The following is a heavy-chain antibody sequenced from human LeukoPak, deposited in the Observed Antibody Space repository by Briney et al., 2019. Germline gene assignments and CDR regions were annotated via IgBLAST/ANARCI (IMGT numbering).Heavy chain of an antibody. J-gene: IGHJ4*02. V-gene: IGHV5-51*01. CDR1: GYKFTSYW. CDR2: IYPGDFDT. Sequence: GESLQISGKGSGYKFTSYWTGWVRQMPGKGLEWMGIIYPGDFDTRYSPSFQGQVIISADTSISTAYLQWSSLKASDTAMYYCARGEDSWIGYYFRTFAFWGPGTLVTVSS. D-gene: IGHD3-3*01. CDR3: ARGEDSWIGYYFRTFAF.